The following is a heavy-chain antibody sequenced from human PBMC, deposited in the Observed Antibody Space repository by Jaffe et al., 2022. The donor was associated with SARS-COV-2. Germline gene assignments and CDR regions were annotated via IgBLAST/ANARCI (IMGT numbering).Heavy chain of an antibody. CDR2: LSTSGST. J-gene: IGHJ6*02. D-gene: IGHD3-22*01. Sequence: QLQLQESGPGLLKPSETLTLTCTVSGAPISSGDHYWSWVRQPAGKGLEWIGRLSTSGSTNYNPSLQSRITTSVDTTNNQFSLKLRFVTAADTAVYYCASMYDSSTYWGYNGVDVWGQGTTVTV. V-gene: IGHV4-61*02. CDR3: ASMYDSSTYWGYNGVDV. CDR1: GAPISSGDHY.